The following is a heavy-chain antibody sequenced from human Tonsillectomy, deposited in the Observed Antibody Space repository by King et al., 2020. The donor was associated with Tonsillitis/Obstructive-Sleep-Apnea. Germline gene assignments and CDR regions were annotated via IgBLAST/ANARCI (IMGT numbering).Heavy chain of an antibody. V-gene: IGHV7-4-1*02. CDR2: INTNTGNP. D-gene: IGHD6-13*01. CDR3: ARDSPDRSSAAAPFDY. Sequence: QLVQSGSVLKKPGASVKVSCKASGYTFTRDAMNWVRQAPGQGLEWMGWINTNTGNPTYAQGFTRRFVFSLGTSVSTAYLQISSLKAEDTAVYYCARDSPDRSSAAAPFDYWGQGTLVTVSS. J-gene: IGHJ4*02. CDR1: GYTFTRDA.